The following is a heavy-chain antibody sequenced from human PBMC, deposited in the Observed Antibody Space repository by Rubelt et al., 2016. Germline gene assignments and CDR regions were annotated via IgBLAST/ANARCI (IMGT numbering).Heavy chain of an antibody. V-gene: IGHV4-31*03. CDR3: AREGHSYANVDY. CDR2: IYYSGST. J-gene: IGHJ4*02. CDR1: GASIRDRSGGSY. Sequence: QVQLQESGPGLVKPSQTLSLPCTVSGASIRDRSGGSYWSWIRQHPEKGLERSAYIYYSGSTYYNPSLKSRVTVSLDTSKNQFSRKLSYVTAAYTAVYYCAREGHSYANVDYWGQGTLVTVSS. D-gene: IGHD3-16*01.